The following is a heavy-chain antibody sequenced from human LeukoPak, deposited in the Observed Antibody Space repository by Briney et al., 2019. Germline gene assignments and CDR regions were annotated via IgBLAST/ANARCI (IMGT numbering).Heavy chain of an antibody. V-gene: IGHV3-74*01. CDR1: GFTLSDYW. J-gene: IGHJ4*02. Sequence: GGSLRLSCAASGFTLSDYWMHWVRQGPGKGLVWVSRINPDGSSTNDADFVKGRFTISRDNAKNTLNLQMNSLRAEDTAVYYCVRSTAALPFDYWGQGIPVTVSS. CDR3: VRSTAALPFDY. D-gene: IGHD6-6*01. CDR2: INPDGSST.